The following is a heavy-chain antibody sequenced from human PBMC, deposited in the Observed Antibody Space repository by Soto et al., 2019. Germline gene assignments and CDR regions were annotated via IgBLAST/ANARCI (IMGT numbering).Heavy chain of an antibody. Sequence: WGSLLVTCVSPGLTFSIYPMSWVGQGPGKGLEWVSAISGSGGSTYYADSVKGRFTISRDNSKNTLYLQMNSLRAEDTAVYYCAKVHYYYDSTGYYFYDDWGQGTLVTVSS. V-gene: IGHV3-23*01. CDR2: ISGSGGST. CDR1: GLTFSIYP. D-gene: IGHD3-22*01. J-gene: IGHJ4*02. CDR3: AKVHYYYDSTGYYFYDD.